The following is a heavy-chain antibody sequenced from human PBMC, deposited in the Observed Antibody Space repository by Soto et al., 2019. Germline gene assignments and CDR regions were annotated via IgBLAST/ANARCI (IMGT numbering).Heavy chain of an antibody. CDR2: IHYSGST. CDR3: ARSFGWYAIDQ. CDR1: SASIISEQR. Sequence: QMQLQESGPGLVKPSETLSLTCAVSSASIISEQRWSWVRQPPGKGLEWIGEIHYSGSTNNNPSLRSRDTTSGDKSKNPFPLNLNSVTAADTAVYYCARSFGWYAIDQWGQGTLVIVSS. J-gene: IGHJ4*02. V-gene: IGHV4-4*02. D-gene: IGHD6-19*01.